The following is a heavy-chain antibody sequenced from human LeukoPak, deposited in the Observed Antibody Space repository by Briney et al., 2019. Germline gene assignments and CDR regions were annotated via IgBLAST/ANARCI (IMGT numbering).Heavy chain of an antibody. CDR1: GFTFSSYG. Sequence: SGRSLRLSCAASGFTFSSYGMHWVRQAPGKGLEWLAVISYDGSNKYYADSVKGRFTISRDNSKNTLYLQMNSLRAEDTAVYYCAKERPWPAGFDYWGQGTPVTVSS. CDR2: ISYDGSNK. J-gene: IGHJ4*02. V-gene: IGHV3-30*18. CDR3: AKERPWPAGFDY. D-gene: IGHD6-13*01.